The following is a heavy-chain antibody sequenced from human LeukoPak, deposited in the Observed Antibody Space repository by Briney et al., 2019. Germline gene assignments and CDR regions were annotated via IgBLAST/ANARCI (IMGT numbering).Heavy chain of an antibody. CDR1: GFTFSSCA. Sequence: AGGSLRLSCAASGFTFSSCAMSWVRQAPGKGLEWVSAISTSGGRTFYADSVKGRFTISRDNSENTLYLQMNSLKAEDTAIYYCAKDPTDFDSSGQTYFDYWGQGTLVTVSS. CDR3: AKDPTDFDSSGQTYFDY. J-gene: IGHJ4*02. V-gene: IGHV3-23*01. CDR2: ISTSGGRT. D-gene: IGHD3-22*01.